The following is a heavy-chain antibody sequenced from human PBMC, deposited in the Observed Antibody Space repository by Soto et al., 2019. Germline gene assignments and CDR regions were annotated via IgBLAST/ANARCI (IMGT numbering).Heavy chain of an antibody. Sequence: SLRLSCAASGFTFSSYAMHWVRQAPGKGLEWVAVLSYDGSNKYYADSVKGRFTISRDNSKNTLYLQMNSLRAEDTAVYYCASDNNWFDPWGQGTLVTVSS. J-gene: IGHJ5*02. V-gene: IGHV3-30-3*01. CDR2: LSYDGSNK. CDR3: ASDNNWFDP. CDR1: GFTFSSYA.